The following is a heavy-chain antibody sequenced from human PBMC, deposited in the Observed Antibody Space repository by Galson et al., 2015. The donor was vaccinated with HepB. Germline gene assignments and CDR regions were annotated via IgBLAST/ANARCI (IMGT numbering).Heavy chain of an antibody. CDR1: GFTFSSYG. V-gene: IGHV3-30*18. CDR3: AKEGDGSGSYFDY. CDR2: ISYDGSNK. Sequence: SLRLSCAASGFTFSSYGMHWVRQAPGKGLEWVAVISYDGSNKYYADSVKGRFTISRDNSKNTLYLQMNSLRAEDTAVYYCAKEGDGSGSYFDYWGQGTLVTVSS. D-gene: IGHD3-10*01. J-gene: IGHJ4*02.